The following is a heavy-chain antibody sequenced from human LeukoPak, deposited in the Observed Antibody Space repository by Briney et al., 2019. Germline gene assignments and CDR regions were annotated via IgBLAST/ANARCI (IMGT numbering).Heavy chain of an antibody. CDR3: ARDQVGDILTGTSYFDY. Sequence: PGRSLRLSCAASGFTFSSYGMHWVRQAPGKGLEWVAVIWYDGSNKYYADSVKGRFTISRDNSKNTLYLQMNSLRAEDTAVYYCARDQVGDILTGTSYFDYWGQGTLVTVSS. CDR2: IWYDGSNK. J-gene: IGHJ4*02. CDR1: GFTFSSYG. V-gene: IGHV3-33*01. D-gene: IGHD3-9*01.